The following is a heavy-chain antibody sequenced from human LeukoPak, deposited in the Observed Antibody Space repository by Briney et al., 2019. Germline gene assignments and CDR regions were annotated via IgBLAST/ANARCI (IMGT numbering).Heavy chain of an antibody. Sequence: SETLSLTCAVYGGSFSGYYWSWIRQPPGKGLEWIGEINHSGSTNYNPSLKSRVTISVDTSKNQFSLKPSSVTAADTAAYYCARVNYGSGRDWGQGTLVTVSS. CDR2: INHSGST. CDR1: GGSFSGYY. J-gene: IGHJ4*02. D-gene: IGHD3-10*01. CDR3: ARVNYGSGRD. V-gene: IGHV4-34*01.